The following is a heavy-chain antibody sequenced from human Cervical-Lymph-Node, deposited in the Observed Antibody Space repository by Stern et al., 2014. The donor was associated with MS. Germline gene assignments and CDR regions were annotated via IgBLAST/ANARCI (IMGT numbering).Heavy chain of an antibody. Sequence: QVQLVESGTEVTKPWASLIVSCKASGYTFTSYGISWVRQAPRQGLERAGWISADRGPTKHAHNARDRITTTKTTSPGTAHIETRTLRSEDTAVYYGARDKMHAFDYWGRGTLVSVSS. J-gene: IGHJ4*02. CDR3: ARDKMHAFDY. D-gene: IGHD2-8*01. CDR2: ISADRGPT. V-gene: IGHV1-18*01. CDR1: GYTFTSYG.